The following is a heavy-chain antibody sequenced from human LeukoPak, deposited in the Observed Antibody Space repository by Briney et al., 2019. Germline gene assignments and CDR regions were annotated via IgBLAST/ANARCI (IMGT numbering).Heavy chain of an antibody. D-gene: IGHD6-6*01. Sequence: SETLSLTCTVSGYSISSGYYWGWIRQPPGKGLEWIGSIYHSGSTYYNPSLKSRVTISVDTSKNQFSLKLSSVTAADTAVYYCARAGIAAPPDAFDIWGQGTMVTVSS. CDR3: ARAGIAAPPDAFDI. CDR2: IYHSGST. V-gene: IGHV4-38-2*02. J-gene: IGHJ3*02. CDR1: GYSISSGYY.